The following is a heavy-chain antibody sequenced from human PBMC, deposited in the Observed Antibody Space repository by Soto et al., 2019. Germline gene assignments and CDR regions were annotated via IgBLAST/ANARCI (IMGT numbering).Heavy chain of an antibody. D-gene: IGHD3-9*01. CDR2: IYYSGST. CDR1: GGSISSYY. V-gene: IGHV4-59*01. Sequence: SETLSLTCTVSGGSISSYYWSWIRQPPGKGLEWIGYIYYSGSTNYNPSLKSRVTISVDTSKNQFSLKLSSVTAADTAVYYCARVGYDILTENWFDPWGQGTLVTVSS. CDR3: ARVGYDILTENWFDP. J-gene: IGHJ5*02.